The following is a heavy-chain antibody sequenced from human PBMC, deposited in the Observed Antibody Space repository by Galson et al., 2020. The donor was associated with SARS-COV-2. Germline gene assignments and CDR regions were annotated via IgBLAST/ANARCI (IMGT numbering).Heavy chain of an antibody. J-gene: IGHJ4*02. CDR3: ARDSQGGNDYNYLLF. Sequence: ASVKVSCKASGYTFTSYYIHWVRQAPGQGLEWMGIINPSGGGTTYAQKFQGRVTMTRDTSTSTVYMELSSLRSEDTAVYYCARDSQGGNDYNYLLFWVQGSLVTVSS. CDR2: INPSGGGT. D-gene: IGHD4-4*01. V-gene: IGHV1-46*01. CDR1: GYTFTSYY.